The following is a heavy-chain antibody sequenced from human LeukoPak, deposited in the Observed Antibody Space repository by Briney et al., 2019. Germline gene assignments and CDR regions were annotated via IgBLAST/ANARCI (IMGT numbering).Heavy chain of an antibody. J-gene: IGHJ4*02. CDR3: ARGEETTVTTMDY. D-gene: IGHD4-17*01. V-gene: IGHV1-18*01. CDR1: GHTFTSYT. Sequence: ASVKVSCKASGHTFTSYTISWVRQAPGQGLEWMGWISAYNGNTNYAQNLQGRVALTTDTSTTTAYMELRSLRSDDTAVYYCARGEETTVTTMDYWGQGTLVTVSS. CDR2: ISAYNGNT.